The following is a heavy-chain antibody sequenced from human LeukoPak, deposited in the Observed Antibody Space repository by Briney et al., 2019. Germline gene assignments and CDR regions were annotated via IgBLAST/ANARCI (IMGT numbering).Heavy chain of an antibody. J-gene: IGHJ4*02. V-gene: IGHV3-74*01. D-gene: IGHD1-26*01. CDR3: ARATGSYYSLGY. Sequence: GGSLRLSCAASGFTFSSYWMQWVRQAPGKGLVWVSRINSDGSSTSYADSVKGRFTVSRDNAKNTLYLQMNSLRAEDTAVYYCARATGSYYSLGYWGQGTLVTVSS. CDR1: GFTFSSYW. CDR2: INSDGSST.